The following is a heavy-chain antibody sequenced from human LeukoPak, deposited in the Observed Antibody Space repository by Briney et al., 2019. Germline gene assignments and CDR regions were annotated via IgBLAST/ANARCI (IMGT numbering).Heavy chain of an antibody. CDR3: AKGRSWYFAPSAYNWFDP. V-gene: IGHV4-38-2*01. CDR1: GDSISSGYF. Sequence: SETLSLTCAVSGDSISSGYFWGWIRQPPGKGLEWIGSIHHSGTTYYNPSLNRRVFISVDTSKEQFSLNLASVTAADTAVYYCAKGRSWYFAPSAYNWFDPWSQGTLVTVSS. D-gene: IGHD6-13*01. J-gene: IGHJ5*02. CDR2: IHHSGTT.